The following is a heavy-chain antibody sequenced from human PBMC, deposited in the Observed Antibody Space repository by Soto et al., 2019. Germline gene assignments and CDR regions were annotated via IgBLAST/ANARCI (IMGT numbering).Heavy chain of an antibody. CDR1: GYTLTELS. J-gene: IGHJ5*02. Sequence: GASVKVSCKVSGYTLTELSMHWVRQAPGKGLEWMGGFDPEDGETIYAQKFQGRVTMTEDTSTDTAYMELSSLRSEDTAVYYCATASGASSGPETWFDPWGQGTLVTVSS. D-gene: IGHD6-19*01. CDR2: FDPEDGET. CDR3: ATASGASSGPETWFDP. V-gene: IGHV1-24*01.